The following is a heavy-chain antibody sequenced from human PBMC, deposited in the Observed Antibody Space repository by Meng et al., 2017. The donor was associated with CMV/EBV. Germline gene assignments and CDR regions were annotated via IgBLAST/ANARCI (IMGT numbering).Heavy chain of an antibody. V-gene: IGHV3-30*04. CDR3: SRPPNIVVVPAARDYYYGMDV. CDR2: ISYDGSNK. CDR1: GFTFSSYA. Sequence: GGSLRLSCAASGFTFSSYAMHWVRQAPGKGLEWVAVISYDGSNKYYADSVKGRFTISRDNSKNTLYLQMNSLRAEDTAVYYCSRPPNIVVVPAARDYYYGMDVWGQGTTVTVSS. J-gene: IGHJ6*02. D-gene: IGHD2-2*01.